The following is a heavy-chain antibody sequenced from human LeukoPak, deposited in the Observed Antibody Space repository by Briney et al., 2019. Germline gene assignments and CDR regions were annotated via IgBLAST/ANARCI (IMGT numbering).Heavy chain of an antibody. J-gene: IGHJ4*02. CDR3: AKENYYDSSGYWFY. V-gene: IGHV3-23*01. Sequence: GGSLRLSCAASGFTFSSYAMSWVRQAPGKGLEWVAGISGSGGTTFYADSVRGRFTFSRDNSKNTMYLQMNSLRAEETAVYYCAKENYYDSSGYWFYWGQGTLVTVSS. CDR2: ISGSGGTT. D-gene: IGHD3-22*01. CDR1: GFTFSSYA.